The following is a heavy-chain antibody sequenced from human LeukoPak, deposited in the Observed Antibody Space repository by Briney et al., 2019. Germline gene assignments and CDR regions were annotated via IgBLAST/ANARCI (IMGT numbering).Heavy chain of an antibody. CDR3: AREPYDILTGYLGSRFDP. V-gene: IGHV1-18*04. CDR1: GYTFTSYG. J-gene: IGHJ5*02. Sequence: ASVKVSCKASGYTFTSYGISWVRQAPGQGLEWMGWISAYNGNTSYAQKLQGRVTMTTDTSTSTAYMELRSLRSDDTAVYYCAREPYDILTGYLGSRFDPWGQGTLVTVSS. D-gene: IGHD3-9*01. CDR2: ISAYNGNT.